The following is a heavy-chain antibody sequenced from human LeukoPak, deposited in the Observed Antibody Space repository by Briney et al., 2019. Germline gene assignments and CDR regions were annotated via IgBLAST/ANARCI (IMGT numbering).Heavy chain of an antibody. CDR1: GGSISSSSYY. D-gene: IGHD2-2*01. CDR3: ARGVPAAARPYYFDP. Sequence: TPSETLSLTCTVSGGSISSSSYYWGWIRQPPGKGLEWIGTIYYSGSTYYNPSLKSRITISVDTSKNRFSLNLSSVTAADTAVYYCARGVPAAARPYYFDPWGQGTLVTVSS. CDR2: IYYSGST. J-gene: IGHJ4*02. V-gene: IGHV4-39*07.